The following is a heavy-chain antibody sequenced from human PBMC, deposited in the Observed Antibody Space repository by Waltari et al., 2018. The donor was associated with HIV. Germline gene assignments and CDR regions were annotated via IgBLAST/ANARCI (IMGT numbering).Heavy chain of an antibody. CDR2: ISWNSGSI. V-gene: IGHV3-9*01. D-gene: IGHD2-2*01. CDR1: GFTFDDAA. Sequence: EVHLVEYGGGLVQPGRSLSPSCAASGFTFDDAAMHWVRPTPGKGLEWVSGISWNSGSIGYADSVKCRFTISRDNAKNSLFLQMNSLRPEDTAFYYCAKGPTLTSPPTYFNYWGQGTLVTVSS. J-gene: IGHJ4*02. CDR3: AKGPTLTSPPTYFNY.